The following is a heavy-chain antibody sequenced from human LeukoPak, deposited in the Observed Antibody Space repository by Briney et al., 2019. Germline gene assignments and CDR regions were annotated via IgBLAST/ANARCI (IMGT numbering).Heavy chain of an antibody. CDR1: GYTFTGYY. D-gene: IGHD3-22*01. Sequence: ASVKVSCKASGYTFTGYYMHWVRQAPGQGLEWMGWINPNSGDTNYAQKLQGRVTMTTDTSTSTAYMELRSLRSDDTAVYYCARDFSGSLADAFDIWGQGTMVTVSS. J-gene: IGHJ3*02. CDR2: INPNSGDT. V-gene: IGHV1-2*02. CDR3: ARDFSGSLADAFDI.